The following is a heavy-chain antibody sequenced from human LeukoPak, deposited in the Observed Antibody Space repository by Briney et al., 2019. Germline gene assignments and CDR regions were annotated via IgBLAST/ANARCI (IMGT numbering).Heavy chain of an antibody. J-gene: IGHJ4*02. CDR1: GYTLTELS. CDR3: ATDGTWGSPFDY. D-gene: IGHD3-16*01. V-gene: IGHV1-24*01. CDR2: FDPEDGET. Sequence: AASVKVSCKVSGYTLTELSMHWVRQAPGKGLEWMGGFDPEDGETIYAQKFQGRVTMTEDTSTDTAYMELSSLRSEDTAVYYCATDGTWGSPFDYWGQGTLVIVSS.